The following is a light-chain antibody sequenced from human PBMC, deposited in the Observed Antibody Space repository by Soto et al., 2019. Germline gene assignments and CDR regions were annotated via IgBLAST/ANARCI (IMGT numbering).Light chain of an antibody. V-gene: IGKV3-20*01. Sequence: EPVLTQSPGTLCLSPRERATLSCRASQSVDNSHVAWYQQRRGLPPRLLIYGASNRATGIPDRFSGSGSGADFTLTISRLEPEDLAVYFCQQYGNSPPGTVGQGKRLEIK. CDR2: GAS. CDR1: QSVDNSH. J-gene: IGKJ5*01. CDR3: QQYGNSPPGT.